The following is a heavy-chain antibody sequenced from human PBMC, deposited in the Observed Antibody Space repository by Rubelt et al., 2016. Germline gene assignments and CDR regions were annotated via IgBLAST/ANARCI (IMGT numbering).Heavy chain of an antibody. CDR2: DGSNK. Sequence: DGSNKYYADSVKGRFTISRDNSKNTLYLQMNSLRAEDTAVYYCAREEGIRYYYDSSGYYSYFDYWGRGTLVTVSS. CDR3: AREEGIRYYYDSSGYYSYFDY. V-gene: IGHV3-30*01. J-gene: IGHJ4*02. D-gene: IGHD3-22*01.